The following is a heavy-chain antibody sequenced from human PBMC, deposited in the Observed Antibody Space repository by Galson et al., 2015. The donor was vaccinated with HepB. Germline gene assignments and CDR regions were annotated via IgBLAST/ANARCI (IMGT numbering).Heavy chain of an antibody. Sequence: SLRLSCAASGFTFSSFTMSWVRQTPGKGLQWVSYISTNGATIYYTDSVKGRFTVARDNAKNTVSLHMNSLRAEDTAVYYCAIDYVDSSGYFYVGFDYWGQGALVTVSS. CDR1: GFTFSSFT. CDR2: ISTNGATI. J-gene: IGHJ4*02. V-gene: IGHV3-11*04. D-gene: IGHD3-22*01. CDR3: AIDYVDSSGYFYVGFDY.